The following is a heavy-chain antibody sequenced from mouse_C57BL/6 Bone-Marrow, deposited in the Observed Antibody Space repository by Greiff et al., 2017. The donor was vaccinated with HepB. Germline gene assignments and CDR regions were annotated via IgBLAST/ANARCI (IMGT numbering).Heavy chain of an antibody. CDR1: GYTFTSYW. CDR3: ARDYYYGSSYYWYFDV. D-gene: IGHD1-1*01. V-gene: IGHV1-59*01. J-gene: IGHJ1*03. Sequence: QVQLQQPGAELVRPGTSVKLSCKASGYTFTSYWMHWVNQRPGQGLEWIGVIDPSDSYTNYNQKFKGKATLTVDTSSSTAYMQLSSLTSEDSAVYYCARDYYYGSSYYWYFDVWGTGTTVTVSS. CDR2: IDPSDSYT.